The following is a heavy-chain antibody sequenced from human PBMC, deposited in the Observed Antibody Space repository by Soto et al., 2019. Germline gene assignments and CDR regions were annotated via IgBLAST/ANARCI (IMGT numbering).Heavy chain of an antibody. CDR2: ISSHGDST. CDR3: ARRDGYNSDY. CDR1: GFTFSNYA. Sequence: EVQLVESGGGLVQPGGSLRLSCAASGFTFSNYAMHWVRQAPGKGLEYVSAISSHGDSTYYATSVKGRLTISRDNSKNTLYLQMGSLRTEDMAVYYCARRDGYNSDYWGQGTLVTVSS. J-gene: IGHJ4*02. V-gene: IGHV3-64*01. D-gene: IGHD5-12*01.